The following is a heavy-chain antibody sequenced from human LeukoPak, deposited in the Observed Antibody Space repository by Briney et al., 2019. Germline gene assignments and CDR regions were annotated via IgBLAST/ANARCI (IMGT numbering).Heavy chain of an antibody. V-gene: IGHV3-23*01. J-gene: IGHJ6*03. Sequence: GGSLRLSCAASGFTFSIYSMSWVRQAPRKGLEWVSAISGSGGGTYYADSVKGRFTISRDKSKKSLYLQMSSLRAEGTAVDYCAKNERGNLKKRSVDGFYYFCYYMNVWGKETTDSLSS. CDR2: ISGSGGGT. D-gene: IGHD1-1*01. CDR1: GFTFSIYS. CDR3: AKNERGNLKKRSVDGFYYFCYYMNV.